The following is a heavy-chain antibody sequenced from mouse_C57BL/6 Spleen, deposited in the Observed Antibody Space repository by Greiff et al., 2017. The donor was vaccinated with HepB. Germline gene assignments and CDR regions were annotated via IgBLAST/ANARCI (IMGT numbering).Heavy chain of an antibody. Sequence: QVQLQQSGAELAKPGASVKLSCKASGYTFTSYWMHWVKQRPGQGLEWIGYINPSSGYTNYNQKFKDKATLTADKSSRTAYMQLSSLTYEDSAVYYCARGVYEYGRAMDYWGQGTSVTVSS. D-gene: IGHD2-4*01. J-gene: IGHJ4*01. CDR2: INPSSGYT. CDR1: GYTFTSYW. V-gene: IGHV1-7*01. CDR3: ARGVYEYGRAMDY.